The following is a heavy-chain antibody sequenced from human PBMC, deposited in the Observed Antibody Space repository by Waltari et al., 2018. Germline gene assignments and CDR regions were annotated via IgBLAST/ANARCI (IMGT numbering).Heavy chain of an antibody. J-gene: IGHJ3*02. V-gene: IGHV4-31*03. CDR2: IYYSGST. D-gene: IGHD3-22*01. Sequence: QVQLQESGPGLVKPSQPLSLPCTVSGGSFSRGGYYWSWIRQDPGKGLEWIGYIYYSGSTYYNPSLKSRVTISVDTSKNQFSLKLSSVTAADTAVYYCARVGTMIVVVIDDAFDIWGQGTMVTVSS. CDR1: GGSFSRGGYY. CDR3: ARVGTMIVVVIDDAFDI.